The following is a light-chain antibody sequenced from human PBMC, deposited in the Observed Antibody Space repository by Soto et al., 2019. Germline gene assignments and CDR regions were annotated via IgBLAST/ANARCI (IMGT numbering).Light chain of an antibody. CDR2: DVS. V-gene: IGLV2-14*01. Sequence: QSVVSRAGSGCGSPWQANNISCKGKNSDVGAYNYDSWYQQYPGEAPKVIIYDVSHRPAGVSNRFSGSKSGNTASLTISGLQTQDEADYYCSSYTSATTYVFGTGTKVTVL. CDR1: NSDVGAYNY. CDR3: SSYTSATTYV. J-gene: IGLJ1*01.